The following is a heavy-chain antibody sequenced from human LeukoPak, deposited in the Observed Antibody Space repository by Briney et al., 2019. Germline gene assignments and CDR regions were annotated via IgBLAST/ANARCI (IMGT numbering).Heavy chain of an antibody. D-gene: IGHD3-10*01. J-gene: IGHJ4*02. CDR2: ISQSETT. V-gene: IGHV4-4*02. Sequence: SGTLSLTCAVSGGSITSINWWGWVRQPPGKGLEWIGEISQSETTNYNPSLKSRVTISIDKSKNQFSLKLTSVTAADTAVYYCARSQNYYGSGDYWSQGTLVTVSS. CDR1: GGSITSINW. CDR3: ARSQNYYGSGDY.